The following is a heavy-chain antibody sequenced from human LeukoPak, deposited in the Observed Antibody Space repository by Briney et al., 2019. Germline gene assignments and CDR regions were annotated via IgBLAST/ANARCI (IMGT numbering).Heavy chain of an antibody. CDR2: INWNGGST. CDR1: GFTFDDYG. J-gene: IGHJ4*02. Sequence: PGGSLRLSCAASGFTFDDYGMSWVRQAPGKGLEWVSGINWNGGSTGYADSMKGRFTISRDNAKNSLYLQMNSLRAEDTALYYCARHPGGFGEFIFDYWGQGTLVTVSS. D-gene: IGHD3-10*01. CDR3: ARHPGGFGEFIFDY. V-gene: IGHV3-20*04.